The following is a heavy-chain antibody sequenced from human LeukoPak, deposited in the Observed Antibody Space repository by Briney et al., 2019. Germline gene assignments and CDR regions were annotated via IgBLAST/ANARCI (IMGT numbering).Heavy chain of an antibody. D-gene: IGHD3-3*01. CDR3: ARAGYDFWSGDYYGMDV. V-gene: IGHV4-34*01. CDR2: INHSGST. CDR1: GGSFSGYY. J-gene: IGHJ6*02. Sequence: SETLSLTCAVYGGSFSGYYWSWIRQPPGKGLEWIGEINHSGSTNYNPPLKSRVTMSVDTSKNQFSLKLSSVTAADTAVYYCARAGYDFWSGDYYGMDVWGQGTTVTVSS.